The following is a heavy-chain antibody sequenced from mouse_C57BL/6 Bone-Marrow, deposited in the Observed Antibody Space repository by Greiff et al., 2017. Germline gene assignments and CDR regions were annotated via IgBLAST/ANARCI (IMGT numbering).Heavy chain of an antibody. CDR2: INPYNGGT. CDR3: ARWAWAMDY. V-gene: IGHV1-19*01. CDR1: GYTFTDYY. Sequence: EVQLQESGPVLVKPGASVKMSCKASGYTFTDYYMNWVKQSHGKSLEWIGVINPYNGGTSYNQKFKGKATLTVDKSSSTAYMERNSLTSEDSAVYYCARWAWAMDYWGQGTSVTVSS. J-gene: IGHJ4*01.